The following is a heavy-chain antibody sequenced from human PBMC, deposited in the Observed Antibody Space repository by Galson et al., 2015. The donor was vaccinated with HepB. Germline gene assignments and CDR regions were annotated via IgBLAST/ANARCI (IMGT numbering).Heavy chain of an antibody. Sequence: SLRLCCAASGFTFSNYAMSWVRQAPGKGLEWVSVINGGGGSTYYADSVKGRFTISRDNSKNTLYLQMNSLRDEDTAVYYCAKDRSSGYYYLDYWGQGTLVTVSS. CDR3: AKDRSSGYYYLDY. CDR2: INGGGGST. D-gene: IGHD3-22*01. CDR1: GFTFSNYA. J-gene: IGHJ4*02. V-gene: IGHV3-23*01.